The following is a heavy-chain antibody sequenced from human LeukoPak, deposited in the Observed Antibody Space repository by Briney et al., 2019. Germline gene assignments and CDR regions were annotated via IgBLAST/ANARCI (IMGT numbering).Heavy chain of an antibody. J-gene: IGHJ3*02. D-gene: IGHD3-10*01. CDR2: IKQDESEK. CDR3: VRDHRSGLDGFDI. Sequence: PGGSLRLSCAASGFTFSRYWMSWVRQAPGKGLEWVANIKQDESEKYYLDSVKGRFTISRDNAKNSLYLQMNSLRAEDTAVYYCVRDHRSGLDGFDIWGQGTMVTVSS. CDR1: GFTFSRYW. V-gene: IGHV3-7*04.